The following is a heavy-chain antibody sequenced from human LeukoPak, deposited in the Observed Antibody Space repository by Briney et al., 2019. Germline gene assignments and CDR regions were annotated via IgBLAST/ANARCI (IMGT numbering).Heavy chain of an antibody. J-gene: IGHJ4*02. CDR2: IYPRDSTT. V-gene: IGHV5-51*01. CDR1: GYRFTNDW. D-gene: IGHD1-26*01. Sequence: GESLKISCKTSGYRFTNDWIGWVRQMPGKGLEWMGIIYPRDSTTRYSPAFEGQVTTSVDKSITTAYLQWSSLKASDSAMYYCARRAIIQGTSALDFWGQGTLVTVSS. CDR3: ARRAIIQGTSALDF.